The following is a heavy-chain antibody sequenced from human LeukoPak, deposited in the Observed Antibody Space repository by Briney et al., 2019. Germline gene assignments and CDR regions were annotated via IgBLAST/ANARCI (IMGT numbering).Heavy chain of an antibody. D-gene: IGHD2-2*01. CDR1: GGSISSGDYY. CDR2: IYYSGST. J-gene: IGHJ3*02. V-gene: IGHV4-30-4*08. Sequence: SETLSLTCTVSGGSISSGDYYWSWIRQPPGKGLEWIGYIYYSGSTYYNPSLKSRVTISVDTSKNQFSLKLSSVTAADTAVYYCARGQDIVVVPAAMGAFDIWGQGTMVTVSS. CDR3: ARGQDIVVVPAAMGAFDI.